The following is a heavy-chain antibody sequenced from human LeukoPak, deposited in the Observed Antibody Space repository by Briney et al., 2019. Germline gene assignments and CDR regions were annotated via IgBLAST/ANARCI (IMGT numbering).Heavy chain of an antibody. V-gene: IGHV3-48*03. CDR1: GFTFSSYE. CDR3: AREGAFGDRDY. Sequence: QPGGSLRLSCAASGFTFSSYEMNWVRQAPGKGLEWVSYISSSGSSIYYADSVKGRFTISKDNAKNSLYLQMNSLRAEDTAVYYCAREGAFGDRDYWGQGTLVTVSS. CDR2: ISSSGSSI. D-gene: IGHD4-17*01. J-gene: IGHJ4*02.